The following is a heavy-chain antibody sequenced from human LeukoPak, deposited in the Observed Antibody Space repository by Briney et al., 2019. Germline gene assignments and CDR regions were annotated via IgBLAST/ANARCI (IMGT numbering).Heavy chain of an antibody. CDR2: ISSSGTTI. CDR1: GFTFRSYV. Sequence: PGGSLRLSCAASGFTFRSYVMHWVRQAPGKGLQWVSDISSSGTTIYYADSVKGRFTISRDNAKNSLYLQMNSLRAEDTAVYYCARKYCSTTSCLFDNWGQGTLVTVSS. D-gene: IGHD2-2*01. V-gene: IGHV3-48*03. CDR3: ARKYCSTTSCLFDN. J-gene: IGHJ4*02.